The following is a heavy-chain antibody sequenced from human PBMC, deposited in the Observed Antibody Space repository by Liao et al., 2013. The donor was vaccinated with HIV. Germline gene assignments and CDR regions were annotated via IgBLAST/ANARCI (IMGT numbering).Heavy chain of an antibody. CDR2: VFYSGSL. Sequence: QVHLQQSGPGLVKPSETLSLTCSVSGDSIISSNYYWGWIRQPPGKGLEWIGSVFYSGSLYYNPSLKSRLTISIDTSKNHFSLKLRSVTAADTAVYFCHRIMSFPHAFDIWGPGTLVIVSS. CDR1: GDSIISSNYY. J-gene: IGHJ3*02. D-gene: IGHD2-21*01. CDR3: HRIMSFPHAFDI. V-gene: IGHV4-39*07.